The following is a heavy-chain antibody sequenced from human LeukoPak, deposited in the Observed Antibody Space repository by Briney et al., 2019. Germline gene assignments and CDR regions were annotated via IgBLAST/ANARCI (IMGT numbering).Heavy chain of an antibody. D-gene: IGHD3-10*01. CDR3: ARGHLTMVRGVIRNWFDP. Sequence: PSETLSLTCTVSGGSISSGDYYWSWIRQPPGKGLEWIGYIYYSGSTYYNPSLRSRVTISVDTSKNQFSLKLSSVTAADTAVYYCARGHLTMVRGVIRNWFDPWGQGTLVTVSS. CDR1: GGSISSGDYY. V-gene: IGHV4-30-4*01. CDR2: IYYSGST. J-gene: IGHJ5*02.